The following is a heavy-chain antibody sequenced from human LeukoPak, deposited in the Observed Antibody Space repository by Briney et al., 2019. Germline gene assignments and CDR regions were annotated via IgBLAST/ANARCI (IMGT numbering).Heavy chain of an antibody. D-gene: IGHD3-16*01. J-gene: IGHJ3*02. CDR3: ARQGYHDYVWGSYEIDI. Sequence: SETLSLTCTLSGGSISSYYWSWIRQPPGKGLEWIGNIHYSGSINFNPSLKSRVTISIDTSKNQFSLKLSSVTAADTAVYYCARQGYHDYVWGSYEIDIWGQGTMVTVSS. CDR1: GGSISSYY. V-gene: IGHV4-59*08. CDR2: IHYSGSI.